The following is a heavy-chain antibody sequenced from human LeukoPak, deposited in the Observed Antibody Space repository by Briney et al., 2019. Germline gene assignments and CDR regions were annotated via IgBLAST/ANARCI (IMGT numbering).Heavy chain of an antibody. V-gene: IGHV3-74*01. J-gene: IGHJ4*02. Sequence: GGSLRLSCAASGFTFSRYCMHWVRQAPGKGLVWVSRINRDESDTTYADSVKGRFTISRDNVKNTRILRMNSLRAGVTADYYCARDRVETEWHYHPMFDYWGQGILVTVSS. CDR1: GFTFSRYC. CDR2: INRDESDT. CDR3: ARDRVETEWHYHPMFDY. D-gene: IGHD2-21*02.